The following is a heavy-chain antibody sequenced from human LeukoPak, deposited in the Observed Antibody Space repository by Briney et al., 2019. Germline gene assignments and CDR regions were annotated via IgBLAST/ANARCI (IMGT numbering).Heavy chain of an antibody. J-gene: IGHJ4*02. V-gene: IGHV3-23*01. D-gene: IGHD3-22*01. CDR1: GFTFSSYA. CDR2: ISGSGGST. Sequence: PGGSLRLSCAASGFTFSSYAMSWVRQAPGKGLEWVSAISGSGGSTYYADSVKGRFTISRDNSKNTLYLQMNSLRAEDTAVYYCAKDPPHYYDSSGLPPLRGGVDYWGQGTLVTVSS. CDR3: AKDPPHYYDSSGLPPLRGGVDY.